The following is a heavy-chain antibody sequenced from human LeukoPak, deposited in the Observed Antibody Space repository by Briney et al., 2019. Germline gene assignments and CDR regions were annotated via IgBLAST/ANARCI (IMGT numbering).Heavy chain of an antibody. J-gene: IGHJ4*02. V-gene: IGHV4-59*11. Sequence: PSETLSLTCTVSGGSISSHYWSWLRQAPGKGLEWIAYMSDSVRTKDNPSLKSRVTLSADTSKNQYSLRLTSVTAADTAVYYCATIKRGDIFGYFDFWGQGILVTVSS. D-gene: IGHD5-18*01. CDR2: MSDSVRT. CDR3: ATIKRGDIFGYFDF. CDR1: GGSISSHY.